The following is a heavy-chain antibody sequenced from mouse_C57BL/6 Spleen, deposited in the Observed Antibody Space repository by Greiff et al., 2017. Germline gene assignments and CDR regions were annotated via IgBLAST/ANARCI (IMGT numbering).Heavy chain of an antibody. CDR1: GFNIKDDY. V-gene: IGHV14-4*01. D-gene: IGHD2-4*01. Sequence: VQLKQSGAELVRPGASVKLSCTASGFNIKDDYMHWVKQRPEQGLEWIGWIDPENGDTEYASKFQGKATITADPSSNTAYLQLSSLTSEDTAVYYGTTLGLGFDYWGQGTTLTVSS. CDR2: IDPENGDT. J-gene: IGHJ2*01. CDR3: TTLGLGFDY.